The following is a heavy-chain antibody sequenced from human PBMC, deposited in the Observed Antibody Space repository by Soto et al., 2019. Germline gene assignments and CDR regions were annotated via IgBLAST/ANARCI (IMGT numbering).Heavy chain of an antibody. D-gene: IGHD2-2*01. Sequence: QVQLVQSGTEVKKPGSSVKVSCKASGGTLSNNAISWVRQAPGQGLEWMGGIIPLSATTNYAQKFQGRVTITTDRSTRTDYVELTMLTSEYTAVDYCARGFDDRVIVVVPAANPWYYGMDVLGQGTTVTVSS. CDR1: GGTLSNNA. J-gene: IGHJ6*02. V-gene: IGHV1-69*06. CDR2: IIPLSATT. CDR3: ARGFDDRVIVVVPAANPWYYGMDV.